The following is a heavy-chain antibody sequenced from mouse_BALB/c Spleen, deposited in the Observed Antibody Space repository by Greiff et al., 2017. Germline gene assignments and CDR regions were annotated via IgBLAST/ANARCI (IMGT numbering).Heavy chain of an antibody. D-gene: IGHD1-1*01. CDR3: AREDYYYGSPRY. CDR2: ISSGSSII. Sequence: EVKLMESGGGLVQPGGSRKLSCAASGFTFSSFGMHWVRQAPEKGLEWVAYISSGSSIIYYADTVKGRFTISRDNPKNTLFLQMTSLRSEDTAMYYCAREDYYYGSPRYWGQGTSVTVSS. CDR1: GFTFSSFG. J-gene: IGHJ4*01. V-gene: IGHV5-17*02.